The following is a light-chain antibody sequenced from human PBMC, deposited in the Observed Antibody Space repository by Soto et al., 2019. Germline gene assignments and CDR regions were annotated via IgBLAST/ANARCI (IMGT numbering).Light chain of an antibody. CDR1: ESISSW. CDR2: KAS. V-gene: IGKV1-5*03. Sequence: IQMTQSPSTLSASVGYRVTITCRASESISSWLAWFQQKPGRAPKLLIYKASILESGVSSRFSGSESGTEFTLTISSLQPEDFATYFCQQYSAKWSFGQGTKVEIK. CDR3: QQYSAKWS. J-gene: IGKJ1*01.